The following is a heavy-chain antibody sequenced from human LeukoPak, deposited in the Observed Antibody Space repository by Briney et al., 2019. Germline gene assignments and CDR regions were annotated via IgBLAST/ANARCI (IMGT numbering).Heavy chain of an antibody. Sequence: PSETLSLTCSVFCVSMSTHFWSCIRQPPGKGLEWLAFIHYTGETNYNPSLRSRLTISVDTSKNQFSLRLSSLTAADTAIYYCARDIYGSGYGYFDQWGQGALVAVSS. J-gene: IGHJ4*02. CDR2: IHYTGET. CDR1: CVSMSTHF. CDR3: ARDIYGSGYGYFDQ. D-gene: IGHD3-10*01. V-gene: IGHV4-59*11.